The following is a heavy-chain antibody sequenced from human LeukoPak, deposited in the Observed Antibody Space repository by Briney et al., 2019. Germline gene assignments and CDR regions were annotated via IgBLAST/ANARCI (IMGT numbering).Heavy chain of an antibody. Sequence: RPGGSLRLSCAASGFTFDDYGMSWVRQAPGKGLEWVSGINWNGGSTGYADSVKGRFTISRDNAKNSLYLQMNSLRAEDTALYYCARAFYYYDSSGYLTTFDYWGQGTLVTVSS. CDR1: GFTFDDYG. J-gene: IGHJ4*02. D-gene: IGHD3-22*01. CDR3: ARAFYYYDSSGYLTTFDY. V-gene: IGHV3-20*04. CDR2: INWNGGST.